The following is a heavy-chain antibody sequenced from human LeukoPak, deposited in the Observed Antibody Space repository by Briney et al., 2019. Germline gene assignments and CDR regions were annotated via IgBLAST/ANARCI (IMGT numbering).Heavy chain of an antibody. CDR3: ARVLVGANYYYYYMDV. D-gene: IGHD1-26*01. CDR2: IYTSGNT. Sequence: SDTLSLTCTVSGGSISSYYWSWIRQPAGKGLQWIGRIYTSGNTNYNPSLKSRVTISVDKSKNQFSLKLSSVTAADTAVYYCARVLVGANYYYYYMDVWGKGTTVTVSS. CDR1: GGSISSYY. V-gene: IGHV4-4*07. J-gene: IGHJ6*03.